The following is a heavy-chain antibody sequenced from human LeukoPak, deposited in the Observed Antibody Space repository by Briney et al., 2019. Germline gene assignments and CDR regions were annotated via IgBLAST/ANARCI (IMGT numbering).Heavy chain of an antibody. CDR3: ARDTGYTTIGDY. Sequence: ASVKVSRKASDYTFTKYGISWVRQAPGQGLEWMGWISDYNVNTNSAQKFQGRVTLTTDTSTSTTYLELTSLRSDDTAVYYCARDTGYTTIGDYWGQGTLVTVSS. V-gene: IGHV1-18*01. CDR2: ISDYNVNT. J-gene: IGHJ4*02. D-gene: IGHD3-9*01. CDR1: DYTFTKYG.